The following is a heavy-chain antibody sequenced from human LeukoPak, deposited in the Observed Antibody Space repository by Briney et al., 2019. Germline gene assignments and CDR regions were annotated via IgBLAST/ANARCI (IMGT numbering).Heavy chain of an antibody. D-gene: IGHD5-12*01. V-gene: IGHV3-48*02. J-gene: IGHJ4*02. CDR1: GFTFSNYS. Sequence: GGSLRLSCAASGFTFSNYSMNWVRQAPGKGLEWVSYISTRSGTIYYTDSVKGRFTISRDNAKNSLYLQMNSLRDEDTAVYYCARDRGGYEFFDSWSQGILVTVSS. CDR3: ARDRGGYEFFDS. CDR2: ISTRSGTI.